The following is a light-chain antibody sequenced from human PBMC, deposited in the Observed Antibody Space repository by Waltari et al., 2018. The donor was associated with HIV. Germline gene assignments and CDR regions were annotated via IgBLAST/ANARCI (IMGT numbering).Light chain of an antibody. CDR2: EIN. V-gene: IGLV2-23*02. J-gene: IGLJ2*01. CDR1: SSDVSTYKL. CDR3: CSYAGRSTFVL. Sequence: QSALTQHASVSGSPGQSITISCNETSSDVSTYKLVSWYQQHPGKVPKLIIYEINKRPSGVSNRFSGSKSGNMASLTISGLQAEDEAFYHCCSYAGRSTFVLFGGGTKLTVL.